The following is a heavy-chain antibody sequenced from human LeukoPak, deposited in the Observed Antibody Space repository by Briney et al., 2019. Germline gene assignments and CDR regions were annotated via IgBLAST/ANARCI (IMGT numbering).Heavy chain of an antibody. Sequence: GGSLRLSCAASGFTFSSYGMHWVRQAPGKGLEWVAFIRYDGSNKYYADSVKGRFTISRDNSKNTLYLQMNSLRAEDTAVYYCAKGGEQLVYSPCFDYWGQGTLVTVTS. V-gene: IGHV3-30*02. CDR2: IRYDGSNK. J-gene: IGHJ4*02. CDR1: GFTFSSYG. D-gene: IGHD6-6*01. CDR3: AKGGEQLVYSPCFDY.